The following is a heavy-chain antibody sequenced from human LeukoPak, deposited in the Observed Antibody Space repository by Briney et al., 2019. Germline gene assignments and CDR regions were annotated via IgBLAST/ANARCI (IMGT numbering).Heavy chain of an antibody. J-gene: IGHJ5*02. Sequence: ASVKVSCKVSGYILTELSIHWVRQAPGKGLEYMGSFDAEEGGKIYAQRFQGRVTMTEDTSTDTAYMELSSLRSEDTAVYYCAALERAVVAFDPWGQGTLVTVSS. D-gene: IGHD2-2*01. V-gene: IGHV1-24*01. CDR1: GYILTELS. CDR3: AALERAVVAFDP. CDR2: FDAEEGGK.